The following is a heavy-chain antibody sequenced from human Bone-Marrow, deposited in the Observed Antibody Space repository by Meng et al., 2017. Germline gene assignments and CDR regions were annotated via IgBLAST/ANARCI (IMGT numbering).Heavy chain of an antibody. CDR2: IIPILGIA. D-gene: IGHD3-22*01. J-gene: IGHJ6*02. CDR1: GGTFSSYT. V-gene: IGHV1-69*04. Sequence: SVKVSCKASGGTFSSYTISWVRQAPGQGLEWMGRIIPILGIANYAQKFQGRVTITADKSTSTAYMELSSLRSEDTAVYYCARETPTYYYDSSGYPPADYGMDVWGQGTTVTVSS. CDR3: ARETPTYYYDSSGYPPADYGMDV.